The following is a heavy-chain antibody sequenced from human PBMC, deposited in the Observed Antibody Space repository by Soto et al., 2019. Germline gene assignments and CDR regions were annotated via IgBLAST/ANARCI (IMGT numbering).Heavy chain of an antibody. V-gene: IGHV4-39*01. CDR3: ARLGGSYAVPHFDY. CDR2: IFYSGYT. Sequence: SETLSLTCTVSGGSISRSNYYWGWIRQPPGKGLEWIGSIFYSGYTYYNPSLKSRVTISVDTSKNQFSLKLSSVTAADTAVYYCARLGGSYAVPHFDYWGQGTLVTVSS. CDR1: GGSISRSNYY. J-gene: IGHJ4*02. D-gene: IGHD1-26*01.